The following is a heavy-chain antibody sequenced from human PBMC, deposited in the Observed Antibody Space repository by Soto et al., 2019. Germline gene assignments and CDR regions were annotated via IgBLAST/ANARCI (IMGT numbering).Heavy chain of an antibody. V-gene: IGHV4-59*01. CDR3: ARWGDFWSRQPNFDY. CDR2: IYYRGST. D-gene: IGHD3-3*01. J-gene: IGHJ4*02. Sequence: PSETLSLTCTFSGGSISSYYWSWIRQPPGKGLEWIGYIYYRGSTNYNPSLKSRVTISVDTSKNQFSLKLSSVGAADTTVYYCARWGDFWSRQPNFDYRGQGTLVTVSS. CDR1: GGSISSYY.